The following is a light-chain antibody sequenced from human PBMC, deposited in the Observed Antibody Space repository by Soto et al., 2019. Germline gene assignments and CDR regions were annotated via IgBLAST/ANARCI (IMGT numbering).Light chain of an antibody. Sequence: IQLTQSPSSLSASVGDRVTVTCRASQDINKFLAWFQQKPGKAPNLLIFSASTLQSAVPSRFSGGGSGTYFTLTIDSLQPEDFATYYCQQLKTYPYTFGQGTKLEIK. CDR3: QQLKTYPYT. CDR2: SAS. CDR1: QDINKF. V-gene: IGKV1-9*01. J-gene: IGKJ2*01.